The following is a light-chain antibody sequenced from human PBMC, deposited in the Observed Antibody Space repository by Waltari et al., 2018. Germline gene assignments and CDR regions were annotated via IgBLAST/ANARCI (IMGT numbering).Light chain of an antibody. V-gene: IGKV4-1*01. CDR2: WAS. CDR1: QSVFHTNNQNY. CDR3: QQYYSAPNT. Sequence: DIVMTQSPDSLAVSLGERATLNCTSSQSVFHTNNQNYLAWYQQKPGHPPKLLIYWASTRESGVPDRFSGSGSGTDFTLAISSLQAEDVAVYYCQQYYSAPNTFGQGTNVEIK. J-gene: IGKJ2*01.